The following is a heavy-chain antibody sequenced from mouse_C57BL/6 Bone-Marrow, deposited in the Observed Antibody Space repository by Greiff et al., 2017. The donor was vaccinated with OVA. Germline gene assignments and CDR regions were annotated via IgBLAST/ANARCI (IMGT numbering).Heavy chain of an antibody. CDR2: IDPENGDT. Sequence: VHVKQSGAELVRPGASVKLSCTASGFNIKDDYMHWVKQRPEQGLEWIGWIDPENGDTEYASKFQGKATITADTSSNTAYLQLSSLTSEDTAVYYCTTWDYDGSSYDYYFDCWGQGTTLTVSS. V-gene: IGHV14-4*01. CDR3: TTWDYDGSSYDYYFDC. D-gene: IGHD1-1*01. CDR1: GFNIKDDY. J-gene: IGHJ2*01.